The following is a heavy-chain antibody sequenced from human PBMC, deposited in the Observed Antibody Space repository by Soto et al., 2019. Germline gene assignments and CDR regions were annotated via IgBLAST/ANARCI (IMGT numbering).Heavy chain of an antibody. D-gene: IGHD3-22*01. CDR1: GGTFSSYA. J-gene: IGHJ6*02. CDR3: ASISPTRPRIDNRNYYYYGMDV. CDR2: IIPIFGTA. Sequence: GASVKVSCKASGGTFSSYAISWVRQAPGQGLEWMGGIIPIFGTANYAQKFQGRVTITADESTSTAYMELSSLRSEDTAVYYCASISPTRPRIDNRNYYYYGMDVWGQGTTVTVSS. V-gene: IGHV1-69*13.